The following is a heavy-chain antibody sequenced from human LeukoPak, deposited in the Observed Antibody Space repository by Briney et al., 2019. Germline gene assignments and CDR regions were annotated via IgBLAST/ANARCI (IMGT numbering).Heavy chain of an antibody. J-gene: IGHJ4*02. CDR1: GFTFSSYW. Sequence: PGGSLRLSCAASGFTFSSYWMSWVRQPPGKGLEWIGSIYHSGSTYYNPSLKSRVTISVDTSKNQFSLKLTSVTAADTAVYYCARAIEVGAMTPFDYWGQGTLVTVSS. CDR3: ARAIEVGAMTPFDY. D-gene: IGHD1-26*01. CDR2: IYHSGST. V-gene: IGHV4-38-2*01.